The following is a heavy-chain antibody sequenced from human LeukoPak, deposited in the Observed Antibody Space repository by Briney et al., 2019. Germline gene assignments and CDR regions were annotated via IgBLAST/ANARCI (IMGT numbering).Heavy chain of an antibody. Sequence: SSETLSLTCTVSGGSISSYYWSWIRQPPGKGLEWIGYIYYSGSTNYNPSLKSRVTISVDTSKNQLSLKLSSVTAADTAVYYCASSMYSSSSPDYWGQGTLVTVSS. J-gene: IGHJ4*02. CDR3: ASSMYSSSSPDY. CDR1: GGSISSYY. CDR2: IYYSGST. D-gene: IGHD6-6*01. V-gene: IGHV4-59*01.